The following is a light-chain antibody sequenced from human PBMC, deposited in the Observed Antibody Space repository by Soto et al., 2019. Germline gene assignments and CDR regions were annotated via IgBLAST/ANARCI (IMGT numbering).Light chain of an antibody. CDR2: AAS. V-gene: IGKV3-20*01. CDR3: QQCGSSPWT. J-gene: IGKJ1*01. Sequence: ERVLPLSTATLSLSPGERATLSCRASQSVSSYYLAWYQQKPGQAPRLLIYAASSRATGIPDRFSGGGSGTDFTLTISRLEPEDFAVYYCQQCGSSPWTFGQGTKVDIK. CDR1: QSVSSYY.